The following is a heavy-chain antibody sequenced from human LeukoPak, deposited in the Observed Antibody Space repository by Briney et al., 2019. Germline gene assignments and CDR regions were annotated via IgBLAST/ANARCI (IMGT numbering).Heavy chain of an antibody. V-gene: IGHV3-66*01. CDR1: GFTVSSNY. J-gene: IGHJ4*02. CDR3: AGGGAYVRFLEWLIDY. Sequence: GGSLRLSCAASGFTVSSNYMSWVRQAPGKGLEWVSVIYSGGSTYYADSVKGRFTISRDNSKNTLYLQMNSLRAEDTAVYYCAGGGAYVRFLEWLIDYWGQGTLVTVSS. D-gene: IGHD3-3*01. CDR2: IYSGGST.